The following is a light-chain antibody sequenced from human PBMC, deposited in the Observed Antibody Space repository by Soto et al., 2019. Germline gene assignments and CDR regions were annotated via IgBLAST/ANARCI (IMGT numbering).Light chain of an antibody. J-gene: IGKJ3*01. CDR2: GAS. CDR3: QQYGSSPT. V-gene: IGKV3-20*01. Sequence: EIVLTQSPGTLSLSPGERATLSCRASQRVSSSYLAWYQQKPGQAPRLLIYGASSRATGIPDRFSGSGSGTDFALTTSRLEPEDLAVYYCQQYGSSPTFGPGTKVDI. CDR1: QRVSSSY.